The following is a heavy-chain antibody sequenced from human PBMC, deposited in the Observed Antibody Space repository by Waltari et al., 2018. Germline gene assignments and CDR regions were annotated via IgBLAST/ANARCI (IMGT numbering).Heavy chain of an antibody. D-gene: IGHD6-19*01. CDR1: GFSLSSSGVG. J-gene: IGHJ4*02. CDR2: IYWNGEK. CDR3: AHRPPVAASGPYFDY. V-gene: IGHV2-5*01. Sequence: QITLKESGPTLVKPTETLRLTCTFSGFSLSSSGVGMGWIRQPPGQALEWLAIIYWNGEKRYSPALKSRLTVTKDTSKNQVVLTMTNMDPVDTATYYCAHRPPVAASGPYFDYWGQGTLVTVSS.